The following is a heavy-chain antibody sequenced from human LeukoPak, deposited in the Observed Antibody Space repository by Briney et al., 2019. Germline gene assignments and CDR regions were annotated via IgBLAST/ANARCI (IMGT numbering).Heavy chain of an antibody. CDR1: GFTFSSYS. J-gene: IGHJ5*02. D-gene: IGHD1-26*01. CDR3: ARDWEGLLNWFDP. Sequence: GGSVTLSYAPSGFTFSSYSMNGVRQAPGKRPKCDSYISSSSSTIYYADSVKGRFTISRDNAKNSLYLQMNSLRAEDTAVYYCARDWEGLLNWFDPWGQGTLVTVSS. CDR2: ISSSSSTI. V-gene: IGHV3-48*01.